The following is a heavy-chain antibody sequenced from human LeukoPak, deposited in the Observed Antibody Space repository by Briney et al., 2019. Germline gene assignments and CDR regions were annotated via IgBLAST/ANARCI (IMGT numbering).Heavy chain of an antibody. CDR3: ARDRASSGTLNYYYFYY. J-gene: IGHJ4*02. D-gene: IGHD1-26*01. CDR1: GYTFTDYF. V-gene: IGHV1-2*02. CDR2: INPKSGGT. Sequence: ASVKVSCKTSGYTFTDYFFHWVRQAPGQGLEWMGWINPKSGGTKYAQKFQGRVTMTRDTSISTAYMEVSSLRFDDSAVYYCARDRASSGTLNYYYFYYWGQGTLVTVSS.